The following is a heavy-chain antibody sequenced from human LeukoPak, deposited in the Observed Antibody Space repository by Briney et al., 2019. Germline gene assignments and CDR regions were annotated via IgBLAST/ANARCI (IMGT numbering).Heavy chain of an antibody. CDR2: IYSGGST. J-gene: IGHJ4*02. CDR1: GFTVSSNY. Sequence: GGSLRLSCAASGFTVSSNYMSWVRQAPGKGLEWVSVIYSGGSTCYADSVKGRFTISRDNAKNSLYLQMNSLRAGDTAVYYCAKDLVFDYWGQGTLVTVSS. CDR3: AKDLVFDY. V-gene: IGHV3-53*01. D-gene: IGHD2-2*01.